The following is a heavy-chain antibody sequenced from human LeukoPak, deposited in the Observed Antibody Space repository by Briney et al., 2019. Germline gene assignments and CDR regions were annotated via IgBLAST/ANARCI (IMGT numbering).Heavy chain of an antibody. CDR1: GFTFSSYA. V-gene: IGHV3-23*01. CDR2: ISGSGGST. Sequence: GSLRLSCAASGFTFSSYAMSWVRPAPGKGLEWVSAISGSGGSTYYADSVKGRFTISRDNSKNTLYLQMNSLRAEDTAVYYCAKDPVRTARTLWYFDYWGQGTLVTVSS. D-gene: IGHD6-6*01. J-gene: IGHJ4*02. CDR3: AKDPVRTARTLWYFDY.